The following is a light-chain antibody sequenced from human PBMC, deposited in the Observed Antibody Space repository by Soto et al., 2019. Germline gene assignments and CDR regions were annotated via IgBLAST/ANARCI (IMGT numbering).Light chain of an antibody. Sequence: DNQMTQSPSSLSASVGDKVTITCRASQSVTSHLNWYQQKPGKAPKLLIYAASTLQSGVPSRFSGSGSGTDFTLTISSLQPEDFATYYCQQSYTTPLTFGGVTKLEIK. CDR3: QQSYTTPLT. CDR2: AAS. J-gene: IGKJ4*01. CDR1: QSVTSH. V-gene: IGKV1-39*01.